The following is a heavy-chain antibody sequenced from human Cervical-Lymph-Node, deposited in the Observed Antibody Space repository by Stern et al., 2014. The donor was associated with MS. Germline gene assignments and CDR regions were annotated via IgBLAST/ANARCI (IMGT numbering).Heavy chain of an antibody. J-gene: IGHJ6*02. D-gene: IGHD2-21*02. CDR1: GDSISSGSLY. CDR2: VYTSGLT. Sequence: VQLVESGPGLVKPSQTLSLTCAVSGDSISSGSLYWSWIRQPAGKGLEWIGRVYTSGLTHYNPYLKSRVTVSLDTSNKQFSLNLSSVTGADSAGYFCARTTVTAWEYYPPMDVWGQGTTVTVS. CDR3: ARTTVTAWEYYPPMDV. V-gene: IGHV4-61*02.